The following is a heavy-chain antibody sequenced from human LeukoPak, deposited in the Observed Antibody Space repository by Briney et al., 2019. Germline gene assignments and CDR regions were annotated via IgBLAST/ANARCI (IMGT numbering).Heavy chain of an antibody. D-gene: IGHD6-13*01. V-gene: IGHV4-4*02. J-gene: IGHJ4*02. CDR2: IYHSGST. CDR1: GGSISSSNW. CDR3: ARRAAVYFDY. Sequence: PSETLSLTCAVSGGSISSSNWWSWVRQPPGKGLEWIGEIYHSGSTNYNPSLESRVTISVDKSKNQFSLKLSSVTAADTAVYYCARRAAVYFDYWGQGTLVTVSS.